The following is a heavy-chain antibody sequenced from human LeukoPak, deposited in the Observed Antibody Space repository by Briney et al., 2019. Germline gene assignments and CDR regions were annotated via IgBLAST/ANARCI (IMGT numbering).Heavy chain of an antibody. CDR1: GFTFSSYA. CDR2: ISSNGGST. CDR3: ARDARSGSGSYYLWFDY. Sequence: GGSLRLSCAASGFTFSSYAMHWVRQAPGKGLEYVSAISSNGGSTYYANSVKGRFTISRDNSKNTLYLQMGSLRAEDMAVYYCARDARSGSGSYYLWFDYWGQGTLVAVSS. D-gene: IGHD1-26*01. V-gene: IGHV3-64*01. J-gene: IGHJ4*02.